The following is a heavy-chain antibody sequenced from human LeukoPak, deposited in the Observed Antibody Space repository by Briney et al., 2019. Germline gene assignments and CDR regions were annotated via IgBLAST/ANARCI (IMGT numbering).Heavy chain of an antibody. V-gene: IGHV3-30*04. J-gene: IGHJ4*02. D-gene: IGHD2-15*01. CDR1: GFTFSSYA. CDR3: ARDPTPDIVVVVAANRHY. CDR2: ISYDGSNK. Sequence: GGSLRFSCAASGFTFSSYAMHWVRQAPGKGLEWVAVISYDGSNKYYADSVKGRFTISRDNSKNTLYLQMNSLRAEDTAVYYCARDPTPDIVVVVAANRHYWGQGTLVTVSS.